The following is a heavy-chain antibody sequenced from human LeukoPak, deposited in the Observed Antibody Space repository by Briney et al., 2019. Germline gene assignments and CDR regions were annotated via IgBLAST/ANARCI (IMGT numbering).Heavy chain of an antibody. V-gene: IGHV1-69*04. CDR2: IIPILGIA. CDR3: ASGSYGGNAFDI. Sequence: GASVKVSCKASGGTFSSYAISWVRQAPGQGLEWMGRIIPILGIANYAQKFQGRVTITADKSTSTAYMELSSLRSEDTAVYYCASGSYGGNAFDIWGQGTMVTVSS. CDR1: GGTFSSYA. J-gene: IGHJ3*02. D-gene: IGHD1-26*01.